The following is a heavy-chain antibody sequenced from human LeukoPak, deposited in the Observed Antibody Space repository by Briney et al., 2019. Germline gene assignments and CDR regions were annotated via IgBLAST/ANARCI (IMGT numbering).Heavy chain of an antibody. CDR2: ISAYNGNT. CDR1: GYTFTSYG. CDR3: ARDNYSNYGRDYLPFDY. Sequence: GASVKVSCKASGYTFTSYGISWVRQAPGQGLEWMGWISAYNGNTNYAQKLQGRVTMTTDTSTSTAYMELRSLRSDDTAVYYCARDNYSNYGRDYLPFDYWGQGTLVTVSS. V-gene: IGHV1-18*01. J-gene: IGHJ4*02. D-gene: IGHD4-11*01.